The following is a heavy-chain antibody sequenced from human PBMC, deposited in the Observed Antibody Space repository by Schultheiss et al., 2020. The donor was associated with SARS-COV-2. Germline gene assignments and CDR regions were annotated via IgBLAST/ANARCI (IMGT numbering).Heavy chain of an antibody. D-gene: IGHD1-26*01. Sequence: GGSLRLSCAASGFTFSNYGMHWVRQAPGKGLEWVAVISYDGSNKYFADSVKGRFTISRDNSKDTLYLQMNSLRVEDTAVYFCARDPRVGATTWFDPWGQGTPVTVSS. CDR2: ISYDGSNK. V-gene: IGHV3-30*12. J-gene: IGHJ5*02. CDR3: ARDPRVGATTWFDP. CDR1: GFTFSNYG.